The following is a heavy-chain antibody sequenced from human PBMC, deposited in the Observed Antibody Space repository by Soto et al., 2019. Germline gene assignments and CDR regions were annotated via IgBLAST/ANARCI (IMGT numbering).Heavy chain of an antibody. CDR2: IIPFFKTA. CDR1: GDSFDKFA. V-gene: IGHV1-69*01. CDR3: ARDGEKQMFWSPLGY. D-gene: IGHD3-9*01. Sequence: QVQLVQSGAEMKKPGSSVNVSCKASGDSFDKFAFSWVRQAPGQGLEWLGGIIPFFKTANYAQTFHDRVTISADESTNTVYLQLRSLTPDDTALYFCARDGEKQMFWSPLGYWGQGTMITVSS. J-gene: IGHJ4*02.